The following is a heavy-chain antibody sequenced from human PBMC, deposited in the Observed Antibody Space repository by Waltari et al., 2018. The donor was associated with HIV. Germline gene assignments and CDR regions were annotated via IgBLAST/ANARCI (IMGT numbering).Heavy chain of an antibody. V-gene: IGHV4-38-2*02. J-gene: IGHJ3*02. Sequence: QVLLQESGPRLVKSSETLSLTCPVSASSFSRNYDWGWLGQAPGKGLEWIGSIYRSGTTYYNPSFKTRVTISVNMSKNQYSLKLSSLTAADTAVYYCARDQDYYDSSGYTSYAFDIWGRGTMIIVSS. CDR2: IYRSGTT. D-gene: IGHD3-22*01. CDR1: ASSFSRNYD. CDR3: ARDQDYYDSSGYTSYAFDI.